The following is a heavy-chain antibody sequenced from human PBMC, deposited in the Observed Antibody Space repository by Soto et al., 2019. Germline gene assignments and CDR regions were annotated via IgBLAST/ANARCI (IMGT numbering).Heavy chain of an antibody. Sequence: SVKVSCKASGCRFSSYAISWVRQAPGQGLEWMGGIIPIFGTANYAQKFQGRVTITADESTSTAYMELSSLRSEDTAVYYCAVSSGTKYYFDYWGQGTLVTVSS. CDR1: GCRFSSYA. V-gene: IGHV1-69*13. D-gene: IGHD6-6*01. CDR2: IIPIFGTA. CDR3: AVSSGTKYYFDY. J-gene: IGHJ4*02.